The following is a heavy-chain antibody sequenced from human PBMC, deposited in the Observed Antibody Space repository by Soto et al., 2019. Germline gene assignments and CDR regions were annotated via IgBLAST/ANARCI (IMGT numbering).Heavy chain of an antibody. J-gene: IGHJ4*02. Sequence: QVQLQQWGAGLLKPSETLSLTCAVYGGSFSGYYWSWIRQPPGKGLEWIGEINHSGSTNYNPSLKGRVTLSVDTSKNQFSLKLSSVTAADAAVYYCARGGIVVVPAAMRPWDYWGQGTLVTVSS. CDR2: INHSGST. D-gene: IGHD2-2*01. CDR3: ARGGIVVVPAAMRPWDY. CDR1: GGSFSGYY. V-gene: IGHV4-34*01.